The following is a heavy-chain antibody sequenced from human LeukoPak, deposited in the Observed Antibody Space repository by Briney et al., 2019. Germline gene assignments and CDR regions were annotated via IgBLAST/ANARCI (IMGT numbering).Heavy chain of an antibody. Sequence: GGSLRLSCAASGFTVSTNYMNWVRQAPGKGLEWVSVIYSGGSTYYADSVKGRFTISRDNSKNTLYPQMNSLRAEDTAVCYCARDTVTTFRFRDYYYYGMDVWGQGTTVTVSS. CDR1: GFTVSTNY. D-gene: IGHD4-17*01. CDR2: IYSGGST. J-gene: IGHJ6*02. CDR3: ARDTVTTFRFRDYYYYGMDV. V-gene: IGHV3-53*01.